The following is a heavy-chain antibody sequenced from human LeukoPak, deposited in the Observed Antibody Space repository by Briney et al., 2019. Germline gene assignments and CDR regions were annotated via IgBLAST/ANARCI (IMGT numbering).Heavy chain of an antibody. D-gene: IGHD3-10*01. CDR1: GYTFTGYY. Sequence: ASVTVSCTASGYTFTGYYMHWVRQAPGQGLEWMGWINPNSGGTNYAQKFQGRVTMTRDTSISTAYMELSRLRSDDTAVYYCAREPAYYYGSGSYRNWFDPWGQGTLVTVSS. CDR2: INPNSGGT. J-gene: IGHJ5*02. CDR3: AREPAYYYGSGSYRNWFDP. V-gene: IGHV1-2*02.